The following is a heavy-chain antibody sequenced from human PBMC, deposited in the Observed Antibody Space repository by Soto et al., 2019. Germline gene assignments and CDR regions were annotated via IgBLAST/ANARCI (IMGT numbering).Heavy chain of an antibody. Sequence: ASVKVSCKASGYTFTSYYMHWVRQAPGQGLEWMGIINPSGGSTSYAQKFQGRVTMTRDTSTSTVYMELSSRRSEDTAVYYCARSTGRGVVVPAAIRWGYYYYGMDVWGQGTTVTVSS. J-gene: IGHJ6*02. CDR2: INPSGGST. CDR1: GYTFTSYY. V-gene: IGHV1-46*01. CDR3: ARSTGRGVVVPAAIRWGYYYYGMDV. D-gene: IGHD2-2*02.